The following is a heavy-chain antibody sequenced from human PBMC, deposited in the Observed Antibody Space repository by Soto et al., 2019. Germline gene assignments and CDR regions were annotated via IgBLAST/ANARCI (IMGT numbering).Heavy chain of an antibody. J-gene: IGHJ6*02. CDR1: GFTFSDYY. V-gene: IGHV3-11*01. Sequence: GGSLRLSCAASGFTFSDYYMSWIRQAPGKGLEWVSYISSSGSTIYYADSVKGRFTISRDNAKNSLYLQMNSLRAEDTAVYYCARDEGYCSSTSCYIYYYYGMDVWGQGTPVTVSS. CDR2: ISSSGSTI. D-gene: IGHD2-2*02. CDR3: ARDEGYCSSTSCYIYYYYGMDV.